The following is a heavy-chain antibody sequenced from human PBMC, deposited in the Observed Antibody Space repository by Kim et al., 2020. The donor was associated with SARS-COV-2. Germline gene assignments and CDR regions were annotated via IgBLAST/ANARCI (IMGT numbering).Heavy chain of an antibody. Sequence: YYADSVKGRFNNPRDNAKNSLYLQMNRLRAEETAGYYRARDSFYSSSGDYWGQGTLVTVSS. J-gene: IGHJ4*02. CDR3: ARDSFYSSSGDY. D-gene: IGHD6-13*01. V-gene: IGHV3-11*04.